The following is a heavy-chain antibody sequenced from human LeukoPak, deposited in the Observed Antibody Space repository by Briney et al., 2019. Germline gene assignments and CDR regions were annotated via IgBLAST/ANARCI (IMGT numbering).Heavy chain of an antibody. J-gene: IGHJ4*02. V-gene: IGHV1-69*04. CDR1: GGTFSSYT. D-gene: IGHD3-3*01. CDR2: IIPILGIA. CDR3: ARDYDFWSGYYYFDY. Sequence: ASVKVSCKASGGTFSSYTISWVRQAPGQGLEWMGRIIPILGIANYAQKFQGRVTITADKSTSTAYMELSSLRSEDTAGYYCARDYDFWSGYYYFDYWGQGTLVTVSS.